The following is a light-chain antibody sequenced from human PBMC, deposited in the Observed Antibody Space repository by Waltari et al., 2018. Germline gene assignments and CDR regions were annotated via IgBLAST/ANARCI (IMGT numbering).Light chain of an antibody. CDR3: AAWHDSLNGWV. V-gene: IGLV1-44*01. CDR2: TDA. J-gene: IGLJ3*02. Sequence: QSVLTQPPSASGTPGQRVTISCSGSSSDIGPNTVSWYQQVPGTAPKLLIYTDAQGPSGVPARFSGSKSGTSASLAINGLQSEDEAYYYCAAWHDSLNGWVFGGGTKLTVL. CDR1: SSDIGPNT.